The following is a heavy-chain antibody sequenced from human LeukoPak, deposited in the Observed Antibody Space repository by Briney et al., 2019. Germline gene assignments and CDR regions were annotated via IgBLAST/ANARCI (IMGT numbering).Heavy chain of an antibody. D-gene: IGHD5-18*01. J-gene: IGHJ4*01. CDR2: ITSDGTST. CDR3: ARAYNYGLDY. Sequence: GGSLRLSCAASGFTFSSYAMHWVRQAPGKGLEYVSTITSDGTSTYYANSVKVRFTISRDNSKNTLYLQMGSLRAEDMAVYYCARAYNYGLDYWGHGTLVTVAS. CDR1: GFTFSSYA. V-gene: IGHV3-64*01.